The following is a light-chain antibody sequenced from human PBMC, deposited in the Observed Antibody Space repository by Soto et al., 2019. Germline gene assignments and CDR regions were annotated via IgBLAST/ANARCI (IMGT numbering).Light chain of an antibody. CDR1: QSVRSSY. V-gene: IGKV3-20*01. CDR3: QQYGTSPRT. J-gene: IGKJ1*01. Sequence: EIVLTQSPGTLSLSPGERATLSCRASQSVRSSYLAWYQQKLGQAPRLLIYGVSNRATGIPDRFSGSGSGTDFTLTISRLESEDFACYYCQQYGTSPRTLGQGTKVEIK. CDR2: GVS.